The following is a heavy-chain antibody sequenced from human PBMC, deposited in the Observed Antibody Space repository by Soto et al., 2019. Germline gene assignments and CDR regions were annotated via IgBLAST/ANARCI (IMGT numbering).Heavy chain of an antibody. Sequence: SETLSLTCTVSGGSISSYYWSWIRQPPGKGLEWIGYIYYSGSTNYNPSLKSRVTISFDASKNEISLQVRSATAADAAVYYCARDLKEYCSDGKCNWFDPWGQGTLVTVSS. D-gene: IGHD2-15*01. V-gene: IGHV4-59*01. CDR1: GGSISSYY. CDR3: ARDLKEYCSDGKCNWFDP. J-gene: IGHJ5*02. CDR2: IYYSGST.